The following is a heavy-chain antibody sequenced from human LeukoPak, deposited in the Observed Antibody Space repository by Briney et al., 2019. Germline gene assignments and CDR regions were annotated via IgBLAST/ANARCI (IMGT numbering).Heavy chain of an antibody. CDR1: GFTFSSYA. J-gene: IGHJ4*02. D-gene: IGHD5-18*01. V-gene: IGHV3-21*01. CDR3: ARGYSYGYARYFDY. Sequence: PGGSLRLSCAASGFTFSSYAMSWVRQAPGKGLEWVSSISSSSYIYYADSVKGRFTISRDNAKNSLYLQMNSLRAEDTAVYYCARGYSYGYARYFDYWGQGTLVTVSS. CDR2: ISSSSYI.